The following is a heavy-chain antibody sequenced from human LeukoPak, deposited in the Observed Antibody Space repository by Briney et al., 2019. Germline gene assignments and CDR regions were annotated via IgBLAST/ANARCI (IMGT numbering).Heavy chain of an antibody. Sequence: GRSLRLSCAASGFTFSSYGMHWVRQAPGKGLEWVAVIWYDGSNKYYADSVKGRFTISRDNSKNTLYLQMNSLRAEDTAVYYCARDPGLYCSGGSCYTQEDYYYYGMDVWGKGATVTVSS. CDR1: GFTFSSYG. V-gene: IGHV3-33*01. J-gene: IGHJ6*04. CDR2: IWYDGSNK. D-gene: IGHD2-15*01. CDR3: ARDPGLYCSGGSCYTQEDYYYYGMDV.